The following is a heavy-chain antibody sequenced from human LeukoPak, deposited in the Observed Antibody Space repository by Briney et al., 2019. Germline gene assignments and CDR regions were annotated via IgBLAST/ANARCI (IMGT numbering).Heavy chain of an antibody. V-gene: IGHV4-38-2*02. J-gene: IGHJ6*02. CDR1: GYSISSGYY. CDR3: AREVTEGYGMDV. CDR2: IYHSGST. D-gene: IGHD2-21*02. Sequence: PSETLSLTCTVSGYSISSGYYWGWIRQPPGKGLEWIGSIYHSGSTYYNPSLKSRVTISVDTSKNQFSLKLSSVTAADTAVYYCAREVTEGYGMDVWGQGTTVTVSS.